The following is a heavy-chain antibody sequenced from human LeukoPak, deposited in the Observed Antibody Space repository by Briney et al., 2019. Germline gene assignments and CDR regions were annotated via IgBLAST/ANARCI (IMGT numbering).Heavy chain of an antibody. Sequence: ASVKVSCKASGGTFSSYAISWVRQAPGQGLEWMGGIIPIFGTANYAQKFQGRVTITADKSTSTAYMELSRLRSDDTAVYYCARVRKDDSSGYYYNDYYYYYMDVWGKGTTVTISS. CDR1: GGTFSSYA. V-gene: IGHV1-69*06. CDR3: ARVRKDDSSGYYYNDYYYYYMDV. D-gene: IGHD3-22*01. CDR2: IIPIFGTA. J-gene: IGHJ6*03.